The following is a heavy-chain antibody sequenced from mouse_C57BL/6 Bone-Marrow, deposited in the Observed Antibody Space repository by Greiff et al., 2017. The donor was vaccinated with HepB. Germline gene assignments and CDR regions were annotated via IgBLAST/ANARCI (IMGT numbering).Heavy chain of an antibody. CDR3: ARHERYSNYVGDFDY. CDR2: ISNGGGST. Sequence: EVKLMESGGGLVQPGGSLKLSCAASGFTFSDYYMYWVRQTPEKRLEWVAYISNGGGSTYYPDTVKGRFTISRDNAKNTLYLQMSRLKSEDTAMYYCARHERYSNYVGDFDYWGQGTTLTVSS. J-gene: IGHJ2*01. CDR1: GFTFSDYY. V-gene: IGHV5-12*01. D-gene: IGHD2-5*01.